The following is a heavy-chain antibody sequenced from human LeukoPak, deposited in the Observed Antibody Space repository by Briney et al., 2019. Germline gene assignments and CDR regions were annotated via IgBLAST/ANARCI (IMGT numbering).Heavy chain of an antibody. V-gene: IGHV3-7*01. CDR2: IKQDGSEK. J-gene: IGHJ4*02. Sequence: GGSLRLSCAASGFTFSSYWMSWVRQAPGKGLEWVANIKQDGSEKYYVDSVKGRFTISGDNAKNSLYLQMNSLRAEDTAVYYCARDDYYGSGSFDYWGQGTLVTVSS. CDR1: GFTFSSYW. CDR3: ARDDYYGSGSFDY. D-gene: IGHD3-10*01.